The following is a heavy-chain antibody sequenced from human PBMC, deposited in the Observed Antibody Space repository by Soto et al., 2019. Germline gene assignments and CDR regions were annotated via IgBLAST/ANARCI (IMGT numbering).Heavy chain of an antibody. Sequence: PSETLSLTCSVSGYSIRTSDDNWSWIRQPPGKGLEWIGYIYYSGSTYYNPSLKSRVTISVDTSKNQFSLKLSSVTAADTAVYYCARFIELRGYSYGFADNWFDPWGQGTLVTVSS. J-gene: IGHJ5*02. CDR2: IYYSGST. CDR1: GYSIRTSDDN. V-gene: IGHV4-30-4*01. CDR3: ARFIELRGYSYGFADNWFDP. D-gene: IGHD5-18*01.